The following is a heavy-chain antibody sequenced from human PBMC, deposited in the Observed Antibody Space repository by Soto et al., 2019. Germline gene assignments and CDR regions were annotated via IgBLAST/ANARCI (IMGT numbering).Heavy chain of an antibody. CDR2: IYYSGST. CDR1: GGSISNYY. V-gene: IGHV4-59*01. D-gene: IGHD6-13*01. Sequence: SETLSLTCTVSGGSISNYYWSWIRQPPGKGLEWIGYIYYSGSTNYNPSLKSRVTISVDTSKNQFSLKLSSVTATDTAVYYCARGHWYGYFDYWGQGTLVTVSS. J-gene: IGHJ4*02. CDR3: ARGHWYGYFDY.